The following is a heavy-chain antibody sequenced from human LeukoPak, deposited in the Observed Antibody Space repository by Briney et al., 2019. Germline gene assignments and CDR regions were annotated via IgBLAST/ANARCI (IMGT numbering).Heavy chain of an antibody. CDR2: ISAHNGNT. Sequence: ASVKVSCKASGYTFTRYTISWVRQAPGQGLEWMGWISAHNGNTSYAQKLQGRVTMTTDTSTSTAYMELRSLRSDDTAVYFCVRITIFVDYFDYWGQGTLVTVSS. CDR3: VRITIFVDYFDY. CDR1: GYTFTRYT. J-gene: IGHJ4*02. D-gene: IGHD3-3*01. V-gene: IGHV1-18*01.